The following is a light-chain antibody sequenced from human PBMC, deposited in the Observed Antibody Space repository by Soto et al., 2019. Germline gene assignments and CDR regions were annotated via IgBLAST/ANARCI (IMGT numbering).Light chain of an antibody. Sequence: DIQMTQSPSTLSASVGDTITINCRASQRVRNWVAWYQQKPGEAPKLLMYMASTLKSGVPSRFSGSGSGTDFTLTISRLQPDDFSTYFCQQMNIFTFGGGTKVPIK. CDR1: QRVRNW. V-gene: IGKV1-5*03. CDR2: MAS. J-gene: IGKJ4*01. CDR3: QQMNIFT.